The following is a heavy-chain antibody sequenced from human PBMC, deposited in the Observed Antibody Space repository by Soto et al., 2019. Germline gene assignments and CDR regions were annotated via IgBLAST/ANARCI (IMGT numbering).Heavy chain of an antibody. CDR2: ISGSGGST. CDR1: GFTFSSYA. Sequence: EVQLLESGGGLVQPGGSLRLSCAASGFTFSSYAMSWVRQAPGKGLEWVSAISGSGGSTYYADSVKGRFTISRDNPKNTLYMQMNSRSAEDRAVYYCAKNPTNYDYIWGSYQNIQRGYFEYWGQGTLVTVSS. J-gene: IGHJ4*02. CDR3: AKNPTNYDYIWGSYQNIQRGYFEY. V-gene: IGHV3-23*01. D-gene: IGHD3-16*02.